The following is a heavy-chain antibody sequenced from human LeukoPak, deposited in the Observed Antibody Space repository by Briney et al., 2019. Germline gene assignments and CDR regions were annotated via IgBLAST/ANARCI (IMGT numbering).Heavy chain of an antibody. CDR3: ARHLPTWHTATEYYFDY. V-gene: IGHV4-34*01. J-gene: IGHJ4*02. D-gene: IGHD2-15*01. Sequence: SETLSLTCAVYGGSFSGYYWSWIRQPPGKGLEWIGEINHSGSTNYNPSLKSRVTISVGTSKNQFSLNLSSVTAADTAVYYCARHLPTWHTATEYYFDYWGQGSLVTVSS. CDR2: INHSGST. CDR1: GGSFSGYY.